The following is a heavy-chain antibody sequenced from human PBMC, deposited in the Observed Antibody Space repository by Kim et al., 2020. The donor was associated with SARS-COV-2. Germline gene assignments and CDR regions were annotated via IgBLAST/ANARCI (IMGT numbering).Heavy chain of an antibody. CDR1: GFTFSSYA. CDR3: AKDPYSGYEVSQPDSQYYFDY. J-gene: IGHJ4*02. Sequence: GGSLRLSCAASGFTFSSYAMSWVRQAPGKGLEWVSAISGSGGSTYYADSVKGRFTISRDNSKNTLYLQMNSLRAEDTAVYYCAKDPYSGYEVSQPDSQYYFDYWGQGTLVTVSS. CDR2: ISGSGGST. V-gene: IGHV3-23*01. D-gene: IGHD5-12*01.